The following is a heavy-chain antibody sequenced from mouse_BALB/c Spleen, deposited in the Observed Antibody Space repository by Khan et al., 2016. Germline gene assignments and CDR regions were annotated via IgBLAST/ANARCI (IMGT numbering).Heavy chain of an antibody. J-gene: IGHJ4*01. CDR1: GYSITSDYA. Sequence: EVQLQESGPGLVKPSQSLSLTCTVTGYSITSDYAWNWIRQFPGNRLEWMGYISYSGSTSYNPSLKSRISITRDTSKNHFFLQLNSVPSEDTATYYCAISDYCDKDAMDYWGQGTSVTVSS. D-gene: IGHD2-4*01. CDR3: AISDYCDKDAMDY. CDR2: ISYSGST. V-gene: IGHV3-2*02.